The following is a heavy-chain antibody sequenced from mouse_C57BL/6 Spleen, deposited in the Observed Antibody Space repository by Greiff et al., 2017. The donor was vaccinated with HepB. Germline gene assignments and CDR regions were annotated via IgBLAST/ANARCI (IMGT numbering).Heavy chain of an antibody. V-gene: IGHV1-82*01. CDR2: IYPGDGDT. J-gene: IGHJ4*01. CDR3: AREGVSEWAMDY. CDR1: GYAFSSSW. Sequence: VQLQQSGPELVKPGASVKISCKASGYAFSSSWMNWVKQRPGKGLEWIGRIYPGDGDTNYNGKFKGKATLTADKSSSTAYMQLSSLTSEDSAVYFCAREGVSEWAMDYWGQGTSVTVSS. D-gene: IGHD1-3*01.